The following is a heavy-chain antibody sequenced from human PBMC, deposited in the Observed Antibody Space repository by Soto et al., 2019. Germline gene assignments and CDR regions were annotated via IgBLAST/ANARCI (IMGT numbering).Heavy chain of an antibody. CDR2: ITVYNGHT. D-gene: IGHD3-22*01. J-gene: IGHJ4*01. Sequence: ASVKVSCKTSGYSFPDYSINWVRQAPGQGLEWLGWITVYNGHTNYAPSLQGRITITTDTATSTVYMELTTLRADDTAVYSCARAADYYDSSGSHDYWG. V-gene: IGHV1-18*01. CDR1: GYSFPDYS. CDR3: ARAADYYDSSGSHDY.